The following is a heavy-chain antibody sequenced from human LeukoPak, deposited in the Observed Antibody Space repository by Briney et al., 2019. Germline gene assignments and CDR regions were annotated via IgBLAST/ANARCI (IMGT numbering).Heavy chain of an antibody. CDR2: TSYDGSNK. CDR3: AKGRVGANGYYYYGMDV. Sequence: GGSLRLSCAATGFTFSSFSMHWVRQAPGKGLEWVAVTSYDGSNKYYADSVKGRFTISRDNSKNTLYLQMNSLRTEDTAVYYCAKGRVGANGYYYYGMDVWGQGTTVTVSS. CDR1: GFTFSSFS. D-gene: IGHD1-26*01. J-gene: IGHJ6*02. V-gene: IGHV3-30*18.